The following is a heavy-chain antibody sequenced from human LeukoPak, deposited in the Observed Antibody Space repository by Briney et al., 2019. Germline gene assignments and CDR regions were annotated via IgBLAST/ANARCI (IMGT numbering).Heavy chain of an antibody. D-gene: IGHD3-10*01. J-gene: IGHJ4*02. CDR1: GFTVSSNY. V-gene: IGHV3-66*02. CDR2: IYSGGST. CDR3: ARDLGYYGSGYFDY. Sequence: GGSLGLSCAASGFTVSSNYMSWVRQAPGKGLEWVSVIYSGGSTYYADSVKGRFTISRDNSKNTLYLQMNSLRAEDTAVYYCARDLGYYGSGYFDYWGQGTLVTVSS.